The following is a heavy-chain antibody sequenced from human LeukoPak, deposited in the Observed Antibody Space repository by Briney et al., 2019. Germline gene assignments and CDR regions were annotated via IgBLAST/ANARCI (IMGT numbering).Heavy chain of an antibody. CDR2: ISGSGGST. CDR3: AKVPYYYDSSNYFDY. V-gene: IGHV3-23*01. Sequence: GSLRLSCAASGFTFSSYATSWVRQAPGKGLEWVSAISGSGGSTYYADSVKGRFTISRDNSKNTLYPQMNSLRAEDTAVYYCAKVPYYYDSSNYFDYWGQGTLVTVSS. CDR1: GFTFSSYA. D-gene: IGHD3-22*01. J-gene: IGHJ4*02.